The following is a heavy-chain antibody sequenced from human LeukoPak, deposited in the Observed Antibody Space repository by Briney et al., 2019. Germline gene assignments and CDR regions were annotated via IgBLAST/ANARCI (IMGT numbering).Heavy chain of an antibody. CDR3: ALAAGDY. Sequence: GESLKISCQGSGYIFTSYWISWVRQMPGKGLEWMGRIDPSDSYTNYSPSFQGHVTISADKSISTAYLQWSGLKASDTSMYYCALAAGDYWGQGTLVTVSS. J-gene: IGHJ4*02. D-gene: IGHD6-13*01. CDR1: GYIFTSYW. V-gene: IGHV5-10-1*01. CDR2: IDPSDSYT.